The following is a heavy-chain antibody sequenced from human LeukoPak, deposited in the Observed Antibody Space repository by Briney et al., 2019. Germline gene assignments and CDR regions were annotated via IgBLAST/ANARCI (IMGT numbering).Heavy chain of an antibody. D-gene: IGHD6-19*01. V-gene: IGHV3-23*01. CDR2: ISDSGGST. CDR1: GFTFSSYA. CDR3: AKLISGWSPGKN. Sequence: PGGSLRLSCTASGFTFSSYAMSWVRQAPGKGLESVSGISDSGGSTYYADSVKGRFTISRDNSKNTLYLQMNSLGAEDTAVYYCAKLISGWSPGKNWGQGTLVTVSS. J-gene: IGHJ4*02.